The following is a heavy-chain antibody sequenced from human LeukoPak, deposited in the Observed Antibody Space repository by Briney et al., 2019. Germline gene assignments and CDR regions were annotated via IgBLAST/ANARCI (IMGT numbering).Heavy chain of an antibody. V-gene: IGHV4-34*01. CDR1: GFTFGDYA. Sequence: GSLRLSCTASGFTFGDYAMTWVRQPPGKGLEWIGEINHSGSTNYNPSLKSRVTISVDTSKNQFSLKLSSVTAADTAVYYCARPEYRRKGQLWSTRTLDWYFDLWGRGTLVTVSS. CDR2: INHSGST. CDR3: ARPEYRRKGQLWSTRTLDWYFDL. J-gene: IGHJ2*01. D-gene: IGHD5-18*01.